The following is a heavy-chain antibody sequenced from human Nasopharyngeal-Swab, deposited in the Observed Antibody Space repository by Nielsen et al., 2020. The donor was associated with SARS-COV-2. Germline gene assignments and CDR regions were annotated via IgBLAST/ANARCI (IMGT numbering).Heavy chain of an antibody. CDR1: GFTVSTNY. J-gene: IGHJ2*01. CDR3: ASRFGVPAPLDL. Sequence: GESLKISCAASGFTVSTNYMNCVRQAPGKGLEWVSVIYSGGSKYYADSVKGRFTISRENSKNKLYLQMNSLRAEDTAVYYCASRFGVPAPLDLWGRGTLVTVSS. V-gene: IGHV3-53*01. D-gene: IGHD3-10*01. CDR2: IYSGGSK.